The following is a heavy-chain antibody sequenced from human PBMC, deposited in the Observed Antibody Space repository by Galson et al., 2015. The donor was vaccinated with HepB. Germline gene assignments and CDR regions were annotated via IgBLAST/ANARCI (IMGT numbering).Heavy chain of an antibody. J-gene: IGHJ4*02. V-gene: IGHV3-30*04. CDR3: ARVLRSVEMATIIHY. Sequence: RQAPGKGLEWVAVISYDGSNKYYTDSVKGRFTISRDNSKNTLYLQMNSLRAEDTAVYYCARVLRSVEMATIIHYWGQGTLVTVSS. D-gene: IGHD5-24*01. CDR2: ISYDGSNK.